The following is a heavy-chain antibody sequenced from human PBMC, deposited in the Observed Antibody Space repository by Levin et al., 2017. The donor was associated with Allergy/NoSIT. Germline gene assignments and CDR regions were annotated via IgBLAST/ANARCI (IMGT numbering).Heavy chain of an antibody. D-gene: IGHD3-10*01. CDR2: IDPSDSYT. Sequence: GESLKISCKGSGYSFTSYWISWVRQMPGKGLEWMGRIDPSDSYTNYSPSFQGHVTISADKSISTAYLQWSSLKASDTAMYYCARLRRAVLLWFGEPRPEQGIAFDSWGQGTMVTVSS. J-gene: IGHJ3*02. V-gene: IGHV5-10-1*01. CDR3: ARLRRAVLLWFGEPRPEQGIAFDS. CDR1: GYSFTSYW.